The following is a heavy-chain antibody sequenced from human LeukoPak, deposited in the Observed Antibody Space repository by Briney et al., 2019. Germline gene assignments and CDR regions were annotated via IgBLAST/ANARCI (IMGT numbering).Heavy chain of an antibody. CDR2: MSYDGSNK. CDR1: GFTFSIYG. CDR3: AKDGAVKGILTGYYYNDY. J-gene: IGHJ4*02. Sequence: PGGSLRLSCAASGFTFSIYGMHWVRQAPGKGLEWVAVMSYDGSNKYYADSVKGRFTISRDNSKNTLYLQMNSLRAEDTAVYYCAKDGAVKGILTGYYYNDYWGQGTLVTVSS. D-gene: IGHD3-9*01. V-gene: IGHV3-30*18.